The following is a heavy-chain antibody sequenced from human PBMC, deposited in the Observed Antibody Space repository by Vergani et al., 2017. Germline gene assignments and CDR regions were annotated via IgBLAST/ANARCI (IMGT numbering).Heavy chain of an antibody. CDR2: SYSGGST. Sequence: EVQLVESGGGLVQPGGSLRLSCAASGFTVSSNYMSWVRQAPGKGLEWVSVSYSGGSTYYADSVTGRFTISRHNSKNTLYLQMNSLRAEDPAVYYCARDRVDIVATTTYYYYYYGMDVWSQGTTVTVSS. CDR3: ARDRVDIVATTTYYYYYYGMDV. J-gene: IGHJ6*02. CDR1: GFTVSSNY. V-gene: IGHV3-53*04. D-gene: IGHD5-12*01.